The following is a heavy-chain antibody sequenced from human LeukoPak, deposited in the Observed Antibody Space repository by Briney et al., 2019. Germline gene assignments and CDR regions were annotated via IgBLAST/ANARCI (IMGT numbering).Heavy chain of an antibody. D-gene: IGHD3-22*01. J-gene: IGHJ5*02. CDR3: AKAGISTYYYDH. V-gene: IGHV3-23*01. CDR1: GFTFNSYA. CDR2: VSVSGGTT. Sequence: GGSLRLSCAASGFTFNSYAMSWVRQAPGKGLEWVSGVSVSGGTTYYADSVKGRFTIFRDNSKNSVYLQTNSLRAEGTAVYFCAKAGISTYYYDHWGQGTLVTVSS.